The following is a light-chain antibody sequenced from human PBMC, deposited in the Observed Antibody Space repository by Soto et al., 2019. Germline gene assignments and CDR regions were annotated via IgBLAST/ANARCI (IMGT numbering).Light chain of an antibody. V-gene: IGLV2-23*01. Sequence: QSVLTQPASVSGSPGQSITISCTGTSRDVGSYNLVSWYQQHPGNAPKLIIYEGTKRPSGVSYRFSGSKSGNTASLTISGLQEGDEGDNHCGSFPARSTYVFGTGTKVT. J-gene: IGLJ1*01. CDR1: SRDVGSYNL. CDR2: EGT. CDR3: GSFPARSTYV.